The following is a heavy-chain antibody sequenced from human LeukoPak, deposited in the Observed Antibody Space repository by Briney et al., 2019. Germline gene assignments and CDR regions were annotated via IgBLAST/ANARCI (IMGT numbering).Heavy chain of an antibody. CDR3: ARRIVGVIDAFDY. J-gene: IGHJ4*02. CDR2: IYYSGST. Sequence: PSETLSLTCTVSGGSISSSISYWGWIRQPPGKRLEWIATIYYSGSTYYSPSLKSRVTISVDTSKNQFSLKVTSVTAADTAVYYCARRIVGVIDAFDYWGQGALVTVSS. CDR1: GGSISSSISY. V-gene: IGHV4-39*01. D-gene: IGHD1-26*01.